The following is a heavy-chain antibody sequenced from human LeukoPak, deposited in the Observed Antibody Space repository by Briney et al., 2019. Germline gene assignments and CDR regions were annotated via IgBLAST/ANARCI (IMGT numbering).Heavy chain of an antibody. CDR2: IIPIFGTA. V-gene: IGHV1-69*05. D-gene: IGHD1-7*01. CDR3: AREGLQTYNWNYYVGNYYYYYMDV. CDR1: GGTFSSYA. J-gene: IGHJ6*03. Sequence: SVKVSCKASGGTFSSYAISWVRQAPGQGLEWMGRIIPIFGTANYAQKFQGRVTITTDESTSTAYMELSSLRSEDTAVYYCAREGLQTYNWNYYVGNYYYYYMDVWGKGTTVAVSS.